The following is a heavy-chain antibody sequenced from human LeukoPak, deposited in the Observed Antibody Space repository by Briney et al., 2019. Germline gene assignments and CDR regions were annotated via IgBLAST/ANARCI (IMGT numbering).Heavy chain of an antibody. J-gene: IGHJ4*02. CDR3: ARATGEQLVEGFDY. V-gene: IGHV4-59*01. D-gene: IGHD6-6*01. CDR2: IYYSGST. Sequence: SETLALTCAVSGGSISSYYWSWIRQPPGKELEWIGYIYYSGSTNYNPSLKSRVTISVDTSKNQFSLKLSFVTAADTAVYCCARATGEQLVEGFDYWRQGRLVTVSS. CDR1: GGSISSYY.